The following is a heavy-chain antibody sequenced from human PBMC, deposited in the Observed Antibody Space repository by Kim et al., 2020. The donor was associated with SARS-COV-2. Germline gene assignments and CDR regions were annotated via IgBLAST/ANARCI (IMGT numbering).Heavy chain of an antibody. D-gene: IGHD3-3*01. CDR1: GGSISSSSYY. Sequence: SETLSLTCTVSGGSISSSSYYWVWIRQPPGKGLEWIVSIYYSGSTYYNPSLKSRVTISVDTSKNQFSLKLSSVTAADTAVYYCARQMGSSITIFGVVTPGGWFPRWGQGTLVTVPS. CDR3: ARQMGSSITIFGVVTPGGWFPR. J-gene: IGHJ5*02. V-gene: IGHV4-39*01. CDR2: IYYSGST.